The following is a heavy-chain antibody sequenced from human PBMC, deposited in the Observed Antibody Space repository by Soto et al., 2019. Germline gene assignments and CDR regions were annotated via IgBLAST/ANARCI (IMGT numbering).Heavy chain of an antibody. D-gene: IGHD5-12*01. V-gene: IGHV4-39*01. CDR2: IYYSGST. J-gene: IGHJ3*02. Sequence: QLQLQESGPGLVKPSETLSLTCTVSGDSISNSDYYWGWIRQPPGKGLEWIGTIYYSGSTIYNPSLKSRXXIXVXXSKNQFSLRLSSVTAADTPVYYCARHCDYPHAFDIWGQGTMVTVSS. CDR1: GDSISNSDYY. CDR3: ARHCDYPHAFDI.